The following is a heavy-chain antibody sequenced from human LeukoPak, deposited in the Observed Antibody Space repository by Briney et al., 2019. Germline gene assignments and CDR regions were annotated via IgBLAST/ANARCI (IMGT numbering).Heavy chain of an antibody. CDR3: ARLNKPGWFDP. J-gene: IGHJ5*02. CDR2: IYYSGST. Sequence: SETLSLTCTVAGDSVSSSNYYWAWIRQPPWKGLEWIGNIYYSGSTYYSPSLKSRLTISVDTSKNQFSLKLTSVTAADTAVYYCARLNKPGWFDPWGQGTLVTVSS. CDR1: GDSVSSSNYY. V-gene: IGHV4-39*01. D-gene: IGHD1-14*01.